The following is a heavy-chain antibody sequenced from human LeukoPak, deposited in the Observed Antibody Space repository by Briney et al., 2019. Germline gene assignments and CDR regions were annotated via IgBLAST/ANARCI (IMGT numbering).Heavy chain of an antibody. CDR3: ARDHLSSGSSPDFYYYYYMDV. CDR1: GFTFSSYW. V-gene: IGHV3-74*01. D-gene: IGHD6-19*01. J-gene: IGHJ6*03. CDR2: INSDGSST. Sequence: GGSLRLSCAASGFTFSSYWMHWVRQAPGKGLVWVSRINSDGSSTSYADSVKGRFTISRDNAKNTLYLQMNSLRAEDTAVYYCARDHLSSGSSPDFYYYYYMDVWGKGTTVTISS.